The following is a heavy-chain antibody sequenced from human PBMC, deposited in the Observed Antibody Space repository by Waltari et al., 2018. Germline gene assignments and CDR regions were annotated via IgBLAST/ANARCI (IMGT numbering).Heavy chain of an antibody. CDR2: IYHSGST. D-gene: IGHD3-22*01. V-gene: IGHV4-38-2*01. Sequence: QVQLQESGPGLVKPSETLSLTCAVSGYSISSGYYWGWIRQPPGKGLEWIGSIYHSGSTYYNPSLKSRVTISVDTSKNHFSLKLSSVTAADTAVYYCARRGDYYDSSGYLWAFDYWGQGTLVTVSS. CDR1: GYSISSGYY. J-gene: IGHJ4*02. CDR3: ARRGDYYDSSGYLWAFDY.